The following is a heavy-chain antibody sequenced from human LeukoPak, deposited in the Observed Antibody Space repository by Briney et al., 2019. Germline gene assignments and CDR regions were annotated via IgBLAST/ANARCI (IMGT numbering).Heavy chain of an antibody. CDR1: GFTFSSYS. CDR2: ISSSSSTI. Sequence: GGSLRLSCAASGFTFSSYSVNWVRQAPGKGLEWVSYISSSSSTIYYADSVKGRFTISRDNAKNSLYLQMNSLRAEDTAVYYCARSITMVRGVMNYWGQGNLVTVSS. CDR3: ARSITMVRGVMNY. D-gene: IGHD3-10*01. J-gene: IGHJ4*02. V-gene: IGHV3-48*01.